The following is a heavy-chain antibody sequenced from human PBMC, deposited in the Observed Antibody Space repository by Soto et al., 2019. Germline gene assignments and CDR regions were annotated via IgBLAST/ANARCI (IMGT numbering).Heavy chain of an antibody. V-gene: IGHV1-3*01. Sequence: QVQLVQSGAEVKKPGASVNVSCKASGFTFSKYAMHWVRQAPGQRLEWMGWINAGNGNTRHLEKLQGRVTIIRDTSASTVYMELSSLRSEDTAVYYCARDYADIAVAGIPLLAHWGQGTLVTVSS. CDR3: ARDYADIAVAGIPLLAH. D-gene: IGHD6-19*01. J-gene: IGHJ4*01. CDR1: GFTFSKYA. CDR2: INAGNGNT.